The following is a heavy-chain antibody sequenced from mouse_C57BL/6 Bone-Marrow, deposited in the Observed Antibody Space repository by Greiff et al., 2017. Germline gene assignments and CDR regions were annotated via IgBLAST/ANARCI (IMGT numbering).Heavy chain of an antibody. CDR2: IYPGSGST. CDR1: GYTFTSYW. V-gene: IGHV1-55*01. CDR3: ASIRSFAY. D-gene: IGHD1-1*01. Sequence: VQLQQPGAELVKPGASVKMSCKASGYTFTSYWITWVKQRPGQGLEWIGDIYPGSGSTNYNEKFKSKATLTVDPSSSTAYMQVSSLTSEDSAVYYCASIRSFAYWGQGTLVTVSA. J-gene: IGHJ3*01.